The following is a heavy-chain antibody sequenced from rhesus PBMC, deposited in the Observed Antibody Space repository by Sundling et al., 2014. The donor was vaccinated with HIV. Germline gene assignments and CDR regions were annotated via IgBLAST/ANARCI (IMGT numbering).Heavy chain of an antibody. Sequence: QVQLVQSGAEVKKPGASVKVSCKASGFTFGSYAINWVRQAPGQGLEWMGVIIPLVGITNYAEKFQGRVTITADTSTTTAYMELSSLTSEDTAVYYCARARSYEDDYGYYFSGLDSWGQGVVVTVSS. CDR1: GFTFGSYA. J-gene: IGHJ6*01. D-gene: IGHD3-9*01. V-gene: IGHV1-198*02. CDR2: IIPLVGIT. CDR3: ARARSYEDDYGYYFSGLDS.